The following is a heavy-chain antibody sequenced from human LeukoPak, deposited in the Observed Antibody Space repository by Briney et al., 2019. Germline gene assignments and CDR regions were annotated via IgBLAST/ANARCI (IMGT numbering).Heavy chain of an antibody. V-gene: IGHV4-59*08. CDR2: IYSSGST. J-gene: IGHJ6*02. D-gene: IGHD3-10*01. CDR3: ARYGSGSYSFGMDV. CDR1: GGSISSYY. Sequence: SETLSLTCTVSGGSISSYYWSWIRQPPGKGLEWIGYIYSSGSTNYNPSLKSRVTISVDTSKNQFSLKLSSVTAADTAVYYCARYGSGSYSFGMDVWGQGTTVTVSS.